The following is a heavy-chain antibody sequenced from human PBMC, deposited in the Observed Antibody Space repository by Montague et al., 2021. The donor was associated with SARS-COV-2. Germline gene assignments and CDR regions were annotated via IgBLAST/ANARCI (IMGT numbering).Heavy chain of an antibody. V-gene: IGHV4-39*02. CDR3: ARGMLRVVTTPFDY. CDR2: IYYSGTT. CDR1: SGSIISSGYY. J-gene: IGHJ4*02. D-gene: IGHD2-21*02. Sequence: SETLSLTCSVSSGSIISSGYYWGWIRQPPGKELEWIGNIYYSGTTYYNPSLQSRGTISVDTSKNHLSLRLRSVTAADTAVYFCARGMLRVVTTPFDYWGQGSQVTVSS.